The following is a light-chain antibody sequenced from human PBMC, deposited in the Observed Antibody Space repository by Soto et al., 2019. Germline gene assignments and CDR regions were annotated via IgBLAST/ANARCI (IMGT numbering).Light chain of an antibody. CDR2: GAS. J-gene: IGKJ2*02. Sequence: EIVLTQSPGTLSLSPGERATLSCRASQSVSSSYLAWYQQKPGQAPRLLIYGASSRATGIPDRFSGSGSGTDFTLTISILEPEDFAVYYCQQYGSSQSCTVGQGTKLEIK. V-gene: IGKV3-20*01. CDR3: QQYGSSQSCT. CDR1: QSVSSSY.